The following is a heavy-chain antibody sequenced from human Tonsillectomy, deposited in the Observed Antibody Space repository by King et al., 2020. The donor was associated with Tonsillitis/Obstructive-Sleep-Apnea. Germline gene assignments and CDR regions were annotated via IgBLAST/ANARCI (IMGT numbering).Heavy chain of an antibody. D-gene: IGHD6-6*01. J-gene: IGHJ4*02. V-gene: IGHV5-51*01. CDR3: AGMGLYSSSPRDY. CDR2: IYPGDSDT. Sequence: EVQLVESGAEVKTPGESLKISCKGSGYSFTSYWIGWVRQMPGKGLEWRGIIYPGDSDTRYSPSFQGQVTISADKSISTTYLQWSSLTATDTGMYYCAGMGLYSSSPRDYWGQGTLATVSS. CDR1: GYSFTSYW.